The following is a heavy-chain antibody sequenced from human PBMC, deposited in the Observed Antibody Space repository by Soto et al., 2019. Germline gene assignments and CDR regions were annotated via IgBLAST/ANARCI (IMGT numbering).Heavy chain of an antibody. CDR3: ARTLQWLAYYYMDV. J-gene: IGHJ6*03. CDR2: ISRSSSNI. Sequence: LRLSCAASGFTFSDHSMNWVRQAPGKGLEWVSYISRSSSNIYYADSVKGRFTISRDNARKSLFLQMNSLRAEDTAVYYCARTLQWLAYYYMDVWGKGTTVTVSS. CDR1: GFTFSDHS. V-gene: IGHV3-48*01. D-gene: IGHD6-19*01.